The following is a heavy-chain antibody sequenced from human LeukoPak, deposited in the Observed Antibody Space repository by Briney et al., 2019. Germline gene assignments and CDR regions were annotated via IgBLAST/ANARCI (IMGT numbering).Heavy chain of an antibody. CDR1: GFTFSSYW. V-gene: IGHV3-7*03. CDR2: IKQDGSEK. CDR3: AKDTVSSGWTGGNWFDP. D-gene: IGHD6-19*01. J-gene: IGHJ5*02. Sequence: GGSLRLSCAASGFTFSSYWMSWVRQAPGKGLEWVANIKQDGSEKYYVDSVKGRFTISRDNAKNSLYLQMNSLRAEDTALYYCAKDTVSSGWTGGNWFDPWGQGTLVTVSS.